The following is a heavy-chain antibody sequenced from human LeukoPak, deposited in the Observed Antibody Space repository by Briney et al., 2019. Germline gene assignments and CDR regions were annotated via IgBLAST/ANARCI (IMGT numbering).Heavy chain of an antibody. Sequence: GGSLRLSCAASGFTFSNYWMSWVRQAPGRGREWVANIKQAGSEKYYVGSVKGRFTISRDNARNSLYLQMNSRRAEDTAVYYCARDKSYGDSSDYWGQGTLVTVSS. CDR1: GFTFSNYW. CDR2: IKQAGSEK. CDR3: ARDKSYGDSSDY. V-gene: IGHV3-7*01. J-gene: IGHJ4*02. D-gene: IGHD2-21*02.